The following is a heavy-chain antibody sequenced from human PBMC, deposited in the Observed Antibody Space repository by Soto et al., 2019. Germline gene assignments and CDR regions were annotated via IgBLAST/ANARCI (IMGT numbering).Heavy chain of an antibody. Sequence: ASVKVSCKASGYTFTTYGISWVRQATGQGLEWMGWINTHNGNTNYAQNLQGRVIMTADTSTSTAYMELRSLRSDDTTVYYCTREGSAPRSYYGMDVSGQGTTVTVSS. CDR1: GYTFTTYG. CDR3: TREGSAPRSYYGMDV. D-gene: IGHD6-19*01. V-gene: IGHV1-18*01. J-gene: IGHJ6*02. CDR2: INTHNGNT.